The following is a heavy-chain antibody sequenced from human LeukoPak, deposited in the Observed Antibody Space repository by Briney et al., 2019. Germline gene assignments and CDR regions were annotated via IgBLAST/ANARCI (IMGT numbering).Heavy chain of an antibody. Sequence: GGSLRLSCAASGFTFSSYGMHWVRQAPGKGLEWVAVIWYDGSNKYYADSVKGRFTISRGNSKNTLYLQMNSLRAEDTAVYYCARDRRDLYYYYGMDVWGQGTTVTVSS. CDR2: IWYDGSNK. J-gene: IGHJ6*02. CDR1: GFTFSSYG. CDR3: ARDRRDLYYYYGMDV. V-gene: IGHV3-33*01.